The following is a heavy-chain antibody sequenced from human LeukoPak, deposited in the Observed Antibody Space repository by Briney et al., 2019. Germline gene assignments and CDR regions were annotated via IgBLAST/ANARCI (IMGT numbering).Heavy chain of an antibody. V-gene: IGHV5-51*01. D-gene: IGHD3-16*01. J-gene: IGHJ4*02. CDR3: ARALRGGSQGEVWDYYDY. CDR1: GYKFNIYW. Sequence: GESLKISCQASGYKFNIYWMAWVRQMPGKGLEWMGIIYPGDSDTRYRPAFQGQVTISADKSTNTTYLQWNSLKASDTAVYFCARALRGGSQGEVWDYYDYWGQGALFTVSS. CDR2: IYPGDSDT.